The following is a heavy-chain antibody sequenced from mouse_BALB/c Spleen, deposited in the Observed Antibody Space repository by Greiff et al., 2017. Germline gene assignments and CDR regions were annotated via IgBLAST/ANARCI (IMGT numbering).Heavy chain of an antibody. D-gene: IGHD1-2*01. CDR1: GFTFSSYA. CDR3: ARGTTAKAWFAY. Sequence: VQLKESGGGLVKPGGSLKLSCAASGFTFSSYAMSWVRQTPEKRLEWVASISSGGSTYYPDSVKGRFTISRDNARNILYLQMSSLRSEDTAMYYCARGTTAKAWFAYWGQGTLVTVSA. V-gene: IGHV5-6-5*01. J-gene: IGHJ3*01. CDR2: ISSGGST.